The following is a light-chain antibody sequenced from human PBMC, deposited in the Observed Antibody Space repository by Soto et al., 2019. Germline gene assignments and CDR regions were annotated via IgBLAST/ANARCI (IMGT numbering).Light chain of an antibody. CDR1: QSISSW. CDR2: DAS. J-gene: IGKJ5*01. Sequence: IQMTQSPSTLSASVGDRVTITCRASQSISSWLAWYQQKPGKAPKLLIHDASNLESGVPSRFSGSGSGTEFTLTSSSLQPDDFATYYCQQYNSYPITLGQGTRLEIK. CDR3: QQYNSYPIT. V-gene: IGKV1-5*01.